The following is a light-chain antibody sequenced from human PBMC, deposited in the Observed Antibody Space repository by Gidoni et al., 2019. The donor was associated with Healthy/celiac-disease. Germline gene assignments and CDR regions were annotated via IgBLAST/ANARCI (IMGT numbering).Light chain of an antibody. CDR3: QQYYSTPRGT. V-gene: IGKV4-1*01. Sequence: DIVMTQSPDSLAVYLGERATINCKSSQSVLYSSNNKNYLAWYQQKPGQPPKLLIYWASTRESGVPDRFSGSGSGTDFTLTISSLQAEDVAVYYCQQYYSTPRGTFGPGTKVDIK. J-gene: IGKJ3*01. CDR2: WAS. CDR1: QSVLYSSNNKNY.